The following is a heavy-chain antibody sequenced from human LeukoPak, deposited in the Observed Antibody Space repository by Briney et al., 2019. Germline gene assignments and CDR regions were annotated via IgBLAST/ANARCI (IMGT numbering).Heavy chain of an antibody. CDR3: ARVMSSGPFYYGMDV. J-gene: IGHJ6*02. CDR1: GFTFDDYG. D-gene: IGHD6-19*01. Sequence: GGSLRLSCAASGFTFDDYGMSWVRQAPGKGLGWVSGINWNGGSTGYADSVKGRFTISRDNAKNSLYLQMNSLRAEDTALYHCARVMSSGPFYYGMDVWGQGTTVTVSS. CDR2: INWNGGST. V-gene: IGHV3-20*01.